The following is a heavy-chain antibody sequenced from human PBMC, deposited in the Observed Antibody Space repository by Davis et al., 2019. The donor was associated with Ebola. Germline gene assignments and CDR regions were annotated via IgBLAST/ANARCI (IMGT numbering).Heavy chain of an antibody. V-gene: IGHV3-30-3*01. D-gene: IGHD5-12*01. CDR2: ISYDGSNK. Sequence: GESLKISCAASGFTFSSYAMHWVRQAPGKGLEWVAVISYDGSNKYYADSVKGRFTISRDNSKNTLYLQMNSLRAEDTAVYYCARDVGYGGYGDYWGQGTLVTVSS. J-gene: IGHJ4*02. CDR3: ARDVGYGGYGDY. CDR1: GFTFSSYA.